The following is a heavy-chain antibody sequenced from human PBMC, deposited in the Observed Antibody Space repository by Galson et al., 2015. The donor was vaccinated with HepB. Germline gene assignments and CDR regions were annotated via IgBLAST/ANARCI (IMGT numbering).Heavy chain of an antibody. CDR1: GFTFRAYG. V-gene: IGHV3-30*03. D-gene: IGHD1-26*01. CDR2: ISYDATNK. CDR3: AIGGNDAFDV. Sequence: SLRLSCAASGFTFRAYGMHWVRQAPGKGLEWVAEISYDATNKYYADSVKGRFTISRDNSKESLYLQMNSLRVEDTALYYCAIGGNDAFDVWGQGTMVTVSS. J-gene: IGHJ3*01.